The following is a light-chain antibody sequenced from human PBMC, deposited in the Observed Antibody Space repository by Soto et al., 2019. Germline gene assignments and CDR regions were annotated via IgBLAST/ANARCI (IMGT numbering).Light chain of an antibody. V-gene: IGKV1-5*03. CDR1: QSISSW. Sequence: DIQMTQSPSTLSASVGDRVTITCRASQSISSWLAWYQQKPGKAPKLLIYKASNLESGVPSRFSGSGSGTEFTLTISSLQPDDIATYYCQQYKSYSWTFGQGTKVEI. J-gene: IGKJ1*01. CDR3: QQYKSYSWT. CDR2: KAS.